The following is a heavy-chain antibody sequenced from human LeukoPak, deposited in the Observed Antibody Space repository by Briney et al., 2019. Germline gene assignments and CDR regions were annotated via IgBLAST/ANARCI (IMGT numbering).Heavy chain of an antibody. CDR2: FYNSRST. CDR3: ARETPAGYGNTSWFDH. D-gene: IGHD1/OR15-1a*01. J-gene: IGHJ5*02. Sequence: PWDTLSLTRTLSGGSISSGGYEWAWLREPAGRGLEWFGRFYNSRSTNYNPSLKSRVTISIDTSKNQFSLELISVTAADMAVYYCARETPAGYGNTSWFDHWGQGTLVTVSS. CDR1: GGSISSGGYE. V-gene: IGHV4-61*02.